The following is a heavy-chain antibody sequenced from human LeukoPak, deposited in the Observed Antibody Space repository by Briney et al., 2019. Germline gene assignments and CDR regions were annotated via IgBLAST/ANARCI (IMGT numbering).Heavy chain of an antibody. J-gene: IGHJ3*02. CDR3: ARSRLERSGSYYVSAFDI. V-gene: IGHV4-59*01. Sequence: SETLSLTCTVSGGSISSYYWSWIRQPPGKELEWIGYIYYSGSTNYNPSLKSRVTISVDTSKNQFSLKLSSVTAADTAVYYCARSRLERSGSYYVSAFDIWGQGTMVTVSS. D-gene: IGHD1-26*01. CDR2: IYYSGST. CDR1: GGSISSYY.